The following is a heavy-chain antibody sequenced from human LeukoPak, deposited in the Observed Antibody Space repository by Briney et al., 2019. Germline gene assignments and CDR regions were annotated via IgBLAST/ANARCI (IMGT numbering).Heavy chain of an antibody. D-gene: IGHD3-16*02. CDR2: FDPEDGET. CDR3: ATGSLRLGEFSLGY. Sequence: ASVKVSCKVSGYTLTELSMHWVRQAPGKGLEWMGGFDPEDGETVYAQRFQGRVTMTEDTSTDTAYMELSSLRSEDTAVYYCATGSLRLGEFSLGYWGQGTLVTVAS. CDR1: GYTLTELS. J-gene: IGHJ4*02. V-gene: IGHV1-24*01.